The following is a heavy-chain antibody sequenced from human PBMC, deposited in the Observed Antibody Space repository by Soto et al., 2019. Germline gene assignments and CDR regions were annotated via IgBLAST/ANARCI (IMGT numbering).Heavy chain of an antibody. V-gene: IGHV1-46*01. Sequence: ASVKVSCKASGYTFTSYYMHWVRQAPGQGLKWMGIINPSGGSTSYAQKFQGRVTMTRDTSTSTVSLKLSSVTAADTAVYYCARGLIGIYYYYGMDVWGQGTTVTVSS. CDR1: GYTFTSYY. CDR3: ARGLIGIYYYYGMDV. J-gene: IGHJ6*02. D-gene: IGHD3-3*01. CDR2: INPSGGST.